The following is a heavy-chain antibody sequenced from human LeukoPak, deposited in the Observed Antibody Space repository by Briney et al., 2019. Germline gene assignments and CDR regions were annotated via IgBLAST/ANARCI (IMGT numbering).Heavy chain of an antibody. CDR2: INPNSGGT. J-gene: IGHJ4*02. D-gene: IGHD6-19*01. Sequence: ASVKVSCKASGYTFTGYYMHWVRQAPGQGLEWMGRINPNSGGTNYAQKFQGRVTMTRDTSISTAYMELSRLRSDDTAVSYCATTPLPDHRGWSQRPYDYWGQGTLVTVPS. CDR3: ATTPLPDHRGWSQRPYDY. CDR1: GYTFTGYY. V-gene: IGHV1-2*06.